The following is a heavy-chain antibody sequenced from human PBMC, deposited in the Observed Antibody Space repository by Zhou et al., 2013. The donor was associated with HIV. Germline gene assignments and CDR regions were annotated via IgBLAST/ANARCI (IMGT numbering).Heavy chain of an antibody. Sequence: QVQLVQSGAEVKKPGASVKVSCKASGYAFDRYDISWVRQAPGQGLEWMGWISGYNGDTKYAQKFHARVTMTTDTSTSTAYMEVRSLRSDDTAVYYCARVIFDRSDYWGQGTLVTVSS. J-gene: IGHJ4*02. CDR3: ARVIFDRSDY. CDR2: ISGYNGDT. V-gene: IGHV1-18*01. D-gene: IGHD3-16*02. CDR1: GYAFDRYD.